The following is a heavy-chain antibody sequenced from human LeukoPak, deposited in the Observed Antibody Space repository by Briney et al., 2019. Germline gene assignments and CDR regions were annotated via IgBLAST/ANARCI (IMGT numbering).Heavy chain of an antibody. V-gene: IGHV4-34*01. D-gene: IGHD3-16*02. Sequence: ALETLSLTCAVYGGSFSGYYWSWIRQPPGKGLEWIGEINHSGSTNYNPSLKSRVTISVDTSKNQFSLKLCSVTAADTAVYYCARGRLGELSTPRSAFFYWGQGTLVTVSS. CDR3: ARGRLGELSTPRSAFFY. J-gene: IGHJ4*02. CDR1: GGSFSGYY. CDR2: INHSGST.